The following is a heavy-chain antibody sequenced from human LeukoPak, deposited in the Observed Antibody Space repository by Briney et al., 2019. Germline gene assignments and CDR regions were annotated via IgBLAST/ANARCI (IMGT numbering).Heavy chain of an antibody. J-gene: IGHJ5*02. CDR2: IYYSGST. Sequence: SETLSLTCTVSGGCISSYYWSWIRQPPGKGLEWIGYIYYSGSTNYKPSPKSRVTISVDTSKNQFSLKLSSVTAADTAVYYCARGGYYGSGNDFRFDPWGQGTLVTVSS. CDR1: GGCISSYY. D-gene: IGHD3-10*01. V-gene: IGHV4-59*01. CDR3: ARGGYYGSGNDFRFDP.